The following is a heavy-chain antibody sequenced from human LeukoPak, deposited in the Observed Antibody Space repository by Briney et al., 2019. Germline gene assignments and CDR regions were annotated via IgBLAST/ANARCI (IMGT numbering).Heavy chain of an antibody. CDR1: GFTFSSYA. D-gene: IGHD2-21*02. V-gene: IGHV3-30*04. J-gene: IGHJ4*02. CDR2: ISYDGSNK. CDR3: AKISCGGDCYKYYFDY. Sequence: PGGSLRLSCAASGFTFSSYAMHWVHQAPGKGLEWEAVISYDGSNKYYADSVKGRFTISRDNSKNTLYLQMNSLRAEDTAVYYCAKISCGGDCYKYYFDYWGQGTLVTVSS.